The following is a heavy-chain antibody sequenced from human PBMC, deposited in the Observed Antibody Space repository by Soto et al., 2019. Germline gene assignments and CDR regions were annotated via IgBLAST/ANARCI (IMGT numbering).Heavy chain of an antibody. CDR2: IFSGDAK. V-gene: IGHV2-26*01. CDR3: ARIVIPAVATWFDS. Sequence: QVTLKESGPVLVKPTETLTLTCTVSGFSLSDSRMGVSWIRQPPGKALEWLAHIFSGDAKSYSPSLRTRLTISKDTSKSQVLLTVTNMDPVDTATYYCARIVIPAVATWFDSWGQGTLVTVSS. J-gene: IGHJ5*01. CDR1: GFSLSDSRMG. D-gene: IGHD2-15*01.